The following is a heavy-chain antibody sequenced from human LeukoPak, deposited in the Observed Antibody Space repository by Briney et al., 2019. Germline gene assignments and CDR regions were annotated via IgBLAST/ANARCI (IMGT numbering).Heavy chain of an antibody. CDR1: GYTFSNYD. CDR2: MNPNSGNT. V-gene: IGHV1-8*03. J-gene: IGHJ5*02. CDR3: ARGIRRNINYWFDP. D-gene: IGHD1-14*01. Sequence: ASVKVSCKASGYTFSNYDINWVRQATGQGLERMGWMNPNSGNTGYAQKFQGRVTITRNTSINTAYMELSSLRSEDTAVYYCARGIRRNINYWFDPWGQGTLVTVSS.